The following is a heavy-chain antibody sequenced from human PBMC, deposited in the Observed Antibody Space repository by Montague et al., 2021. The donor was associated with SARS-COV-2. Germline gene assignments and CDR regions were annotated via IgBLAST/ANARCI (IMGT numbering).Heavy chain of an antibody. V-gene: IGHV3-30-3*01. J-gene: IGHJ6*02. CDR1: GFTFSSYA. Sequence: SLRLSCAASGFTFSSYAMHWVRQAPGKGLEWVAVISYDGSNKYDADSVKGRFTISRDNSKNALYLQMNSLRAEDTAVYYCARGTHLHYAILTGSLFFGDNYYYCDMDIWGQGTTVTVSS. CDR3: ARGTHLHYAILTGSLFFGDNYYYCDMDI. CDR2: ISYDGSNK. D-gene: IGHD3-9*01.